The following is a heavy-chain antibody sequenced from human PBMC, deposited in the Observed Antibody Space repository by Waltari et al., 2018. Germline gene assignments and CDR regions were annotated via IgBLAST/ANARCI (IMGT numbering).Heavy chain of an antibody. CDR2: IKQDGSEK. V-gene: IGHV3-7*01. CDR3: ARGYDYGDY. D-gene: IGHD2-15*01. J-gene: IGHJ4*02. CDR1: GFPFSTYW. Sequence: EVQLVESGGGLVQPGGSLRLSCAASGFPFSTYWMGWGRQAPGKGMEWVANIKQDGSEKYYVDSVKGRFTISRDNAKNSLYLQMNSLRAEDTAVYYCARGYDYGDYWGQGTLVTVSS.